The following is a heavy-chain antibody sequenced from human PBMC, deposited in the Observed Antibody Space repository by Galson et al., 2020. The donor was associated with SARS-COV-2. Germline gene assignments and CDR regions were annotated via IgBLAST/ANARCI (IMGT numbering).Heavy chain of an antibody. Sequence: SETLSLTCSVSGGSISSTSYLWGWIRQPPGKGLEWIGSIYNTGSTHYNPSLESRATISVDTSKNHFSLKLSSVTAADTAVYYCARDATSSGWFNWFDPWGRGTLGTVAS. CDR3: ARDATSSGWFNWFDP. CDR1: GGSISSTSYL. D-gene: IGHD6-19*01. CDR2: IYNTGST. V-gene: IGHV4-39*07. J-gene: IGHJ5*02.